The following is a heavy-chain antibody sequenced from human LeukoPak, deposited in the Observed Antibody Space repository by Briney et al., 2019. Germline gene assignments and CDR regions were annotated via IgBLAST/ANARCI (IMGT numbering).Heavy chain of an antibody. V-gene: IGHV3-30*18. D-gene: IGHD3-3*01. CDR1: GFTFSSYC. CDR2: ISYDGSNK. J-gene: IGHJ6*03. Sequence: GGSLGLSLSAPGFTFSSYCMRLVRQAPGKGLGGVAVISYDGSNKYYADSVKGRFTISRDNSKNTLYLQMNSLRAEDTAVYYCAKDRDLYDFWSGYPMDVWGKGTTVTVSS. CDR3: AKDRDLYDFWSGYPMDV.